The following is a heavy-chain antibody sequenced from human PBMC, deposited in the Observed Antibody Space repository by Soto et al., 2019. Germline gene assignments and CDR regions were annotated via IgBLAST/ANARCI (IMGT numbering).Heavy chain of an antibody. J-gene: IGHJ4*02. D-gene: IGHD1-1*01. CDR3: ARDAYNYRYFSC. Sequence: PGGSLRLSCAASGFTFSIYSMHWVRQAPGKGLEWVAVISHDGSAIYYDDSVKCRFTISRENSNSTLFLHMYSLRPEDTAVYYCARDAYNYRYFSCWVQGTLVTASS. V-gene: IGHV3-30-3*01. CDR1: GFTFSIYS. CDR2: ISHDGSAI.